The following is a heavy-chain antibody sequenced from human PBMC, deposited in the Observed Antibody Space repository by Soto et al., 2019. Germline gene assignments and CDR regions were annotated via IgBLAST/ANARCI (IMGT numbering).Heavy chain of an antibody. Sequence: GGSLRLSCAASGFTFSNHAMSWVRQAPGKGLEWVSAFTSGGGTYYADSVKGRFTISRDNSKNTLYLQMNSLRADDTAVYYCAKANKWTSDFDYWGQGTLVTVSS. CDR2: FTSGGGT. J-gene: IGHJ4*02. V-gene: IGHV3-23*01. CDR1: GFTFSNHA. D-gene: IGHD1-26*01. CDR3: AKANKWTSDFDY.